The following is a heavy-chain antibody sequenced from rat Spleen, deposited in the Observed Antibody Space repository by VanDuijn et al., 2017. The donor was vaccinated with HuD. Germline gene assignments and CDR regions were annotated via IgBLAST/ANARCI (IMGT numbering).Heavy chain of an antibody. J-gene: IGHJ1*01. CDR2: IRYDGSST. V-gene: IGHV5-29*01. D-gene: IGHD1-11*01. Sequence: EVQLVESDGGLVQPGRSLKLSCAASGFTFSGYDMAWVRLAPTKGLEWVATIRYDGSSTYYRDSVKVRFTITRDNAKSTLYLQMDSLRSEDTATYYCARHSESTDHWYFDFWGPGTMVTVSS. CDR3: ARHSESTDHWYFDF. CDR1: GFTFSGYD.